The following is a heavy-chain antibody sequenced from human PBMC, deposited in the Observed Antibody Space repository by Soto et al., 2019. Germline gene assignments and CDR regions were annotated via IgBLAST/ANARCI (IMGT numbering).Heavy chain of an antibody. J-gene: IGHJ6*02. CDR2: IIPVFGTA. Sequence: QVQLVQSGAEVKKPGSSVKVSCKASGGTFSSSAIIWVRQAPGQGLEWMGAIIPVFGTAHYAQKFQGRVTITADNPTSTAYMELSRLRAEDTAVYYCARERTERGKDVWGQGTTVTVSS. V-gene: IGHV1-69*06. CDR3: ARERTERGKDV. CDR1: GGTFSSSA.